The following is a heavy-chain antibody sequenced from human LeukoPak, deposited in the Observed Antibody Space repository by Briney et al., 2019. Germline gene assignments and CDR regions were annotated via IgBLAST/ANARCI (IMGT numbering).Heavy chain of an antibody. D-gene: IGHD6-13*01. CDR1: GGTFSSYA. J-gene: IGHJ5*02. Sequence: SVKVSCKASGGTFSSYAISWVRQAPGQGLEWMGGIIPIFGTANYAQKFQGGVTITADESTSAAYMELSSLRSEDTAVYYCAREARIAAAGPPDWFDPWGQGTLVTVSS. V-gene: IGHV1-69*01. CDR2: IIPIFGTA. CDR3: AREARIAAAGPPDWFDP.